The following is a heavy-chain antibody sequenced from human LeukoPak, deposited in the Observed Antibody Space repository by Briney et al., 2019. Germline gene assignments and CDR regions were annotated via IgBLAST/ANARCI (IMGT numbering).Heavy chain of an antibody. CDR1: GFTVSSNY. Sequence: GGSLRLSCAASGFTVSSNYMSWVRQAPGKGLEWVSVIYSGGSTYYADSVKGRFTISRDNSKNTLYLRMNSLRAEDTAVYYCAREGYSYGYYGLHTRDAFDIWGQGTMVTVSS. CDR2: IYSGGST. CDR3: AREGYSYGYYGLHTRDAFDI. V-gene: IGHV3-53*01. J-gene: IGHJ3*02. D-gene: IGHD5-18*01.